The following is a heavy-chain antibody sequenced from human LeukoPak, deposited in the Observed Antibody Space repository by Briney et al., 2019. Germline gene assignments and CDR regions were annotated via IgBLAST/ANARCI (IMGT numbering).Heavy chain of an antibody. Sequence: GGSLRLSCAASGFTFSSYWMHWVRQAPGKGLVWVSRINSDGSSTSYADSVKGRFTISRDSAKNSLYLQMNSLRAEDTAVYYCARETHTWNQLPLDYWGQGTLVTVSS. V-gene: IGHV3-74*01. CDR2: INSDGSST. J-gene: IGHJ4*02. D-gene: IGHD1-20*01. CDR1: GFTFSSYW. CDR3: ARETHTWNQLPLDY.